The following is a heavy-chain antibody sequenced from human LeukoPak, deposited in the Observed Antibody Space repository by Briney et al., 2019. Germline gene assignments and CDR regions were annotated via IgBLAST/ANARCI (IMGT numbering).Heavy chain of an antibody. J-gene: IGHJ4*02. CDR1: GFSISSGYY. V-gene: IGHV4-38-2*01. CDR3: ARLDWNECYFDY. CDR2: IYHSGST. Sequence: SETLSLTCAVSGFSISSGYYWGWIRQPPGKGLEWIGSIYHSGSTDYNPSLQSRVTISVDTSKNQFSLNLTSVTAADTAVYYCARLDWNECYFDYWGQGTLVTVSS. D-gene: IGHD1-1*01.